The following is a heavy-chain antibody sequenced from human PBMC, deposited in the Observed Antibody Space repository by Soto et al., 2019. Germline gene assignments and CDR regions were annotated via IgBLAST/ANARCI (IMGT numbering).Heavy chain of an antibody. CDR3: GKVLIGATRHTDVDS. D-gene: IGHD2-15*01. J-gene: IGHJ4*02. Sequence: SETLSLTCAVSGGSISSSNWWSWVRQPPGKGLEWIGEIYHSGSTNYNPSLKSRVTISTDKPKNQFSLTLKSVTAADTAVYYCGKVLIGATRHTDVDSWGQGALVTVSS. CDR1: GGSISSSNW. V-gene: IGHV4-4*02. CDR2: IYHSGST.